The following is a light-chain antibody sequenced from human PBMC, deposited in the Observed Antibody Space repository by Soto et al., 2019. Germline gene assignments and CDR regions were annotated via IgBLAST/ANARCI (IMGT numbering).Light chain of an antibody. V-gene: IGKV3-20*01. CDR3: QQYSSSPYT. CDR1: QSVSSIY. CDR2: GAS. J-gene: IGKJ2*01. Sequence: EIVLTQSPGTLSLSPGERATLSCRASQSVSSIYLAWYQQKPGQAPRLLIYGASSRATGIPDRFSGSGSGTAFTLTISRLEPEDFAMYYCQQYSSSPYTFGQGTNLEIK.